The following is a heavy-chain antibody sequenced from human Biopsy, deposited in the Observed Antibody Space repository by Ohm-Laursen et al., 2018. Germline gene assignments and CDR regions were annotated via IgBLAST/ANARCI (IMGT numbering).Heavy chain of an antibody. Sequence: SDTLSLTCSVSGGSISSSYWSWIRQPPGKGPEWIGFISKGGDTTYNPSLRGRVAISVDTSKNQFSLKLSSVTAADTAVYYCARWEVGYSTNDLRFDYWGQGTLVTVSS. CDR3: ARWEVGYSTNDLRFDY. V-gene: IGHV4-59*07. D-gene: IGHD5-12*01. J-gene: IGHJ4*02. CDR2: ISKGGDT. CDR1: GGSISSSY.